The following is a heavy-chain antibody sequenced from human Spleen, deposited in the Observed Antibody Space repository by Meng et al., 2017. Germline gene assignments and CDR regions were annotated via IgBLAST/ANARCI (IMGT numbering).Heavy chain of an antibody. CDR3: ARGPTTMAHDFDY. CDR1: GGSFSDYY. J-gene: IGHJ4*02. V-gene: IGHV4-34*01. CDR2: INHSGST. Sequence: QVPLQQWGAGLLKPSATLSLPCVVSGGSFSDYYWSWIRQPPGKGLEWIGEINHSGSTNYNPSLESRATISVDTSQNNLSLKLSSVTAADSAVYYCARGPTTMAHDFDYWGQGTLVTVSS. D-gene: IGHD4-11*01.